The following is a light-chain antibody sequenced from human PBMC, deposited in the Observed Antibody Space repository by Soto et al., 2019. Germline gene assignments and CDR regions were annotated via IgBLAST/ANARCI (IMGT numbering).Light chain of an antibody. Sequence: DIQMTQSPSTLSASVGDRVTITCRARQSISSYLAWYQQKPGKAPKLLIYDASNLESGVPSRFSGSGSGTEFTLTITSLQPDDFATYYCQQYNEWPWTFGPGTKVDIK. V-gene: IGKV1-5*01. CDR3: QQYNEWPWT. CDR2: DAS. J-gene: IGKJ1*01. CDR1: QSISSY.